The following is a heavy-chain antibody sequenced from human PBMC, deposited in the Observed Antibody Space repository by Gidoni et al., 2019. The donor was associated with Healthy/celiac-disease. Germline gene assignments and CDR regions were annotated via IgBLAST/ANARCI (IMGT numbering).Heavy chain of an antibody. CDR2: INPNSGGT. CDR1: GYTFTGYY. V-gene: IGHV1-2*02. Sequence: QVQLVQSGAEVKKPGASVKVSCKASGYTFTGYYMHWVRQAPGQGLEWMGWINPNSGGTNYAQKFQGRVTMTRDTSISTAYMELSRLRSDDTAVYYCARGDYSSGWYLPIDYWGQGTLVTVSS. CDR3: ARGDYSSGWYLPIDY. D-gene: IGHD6-19*01. J-gene: IGHJ4*02.